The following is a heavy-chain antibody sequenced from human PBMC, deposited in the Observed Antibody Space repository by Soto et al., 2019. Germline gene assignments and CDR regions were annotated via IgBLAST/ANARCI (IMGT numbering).Heavy chain of an antibody. CDR1: LDSVSSSSVA. Sequence: PSQTLSLTCVISLDSVSSSSVAWNSVRQSPSGGLEWLGRTYYRSRWYSDFAVSVRGRIVINADTSKNQFSLQLNSVTPEHTAVYFCARSEEDSDYYYYGLDVWGQGTTVTVSS. D-gene: IGHD2-15*01. CDR3: ARSEEDSDYYYYGLDV. V-gene: IGHV6-1*01. CDR2: TYYRSRWYS. J-gene: IGHJ6*02.